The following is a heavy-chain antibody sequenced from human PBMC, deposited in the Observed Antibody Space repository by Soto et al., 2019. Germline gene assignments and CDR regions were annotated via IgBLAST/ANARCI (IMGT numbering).Heavy chain of an antibody. J-gene: IGHJ5*02. CDR1: GGSISSYY. CDR3: ARGGYSYGWGDWFDP. CDR2: IYYSGST. V-gene: IGHV4-59*08. Sequence: SETLSLTCTVSGGSISSYYWSWIRQPPGKGLEWIGYIYYSGSTNYNPSLKSRVTISVDTSKNQFSLKLSSVTAADTAVYYCARGGYSYGWGDWFDPWGQGTLVTVSS. D-gene: IGHD5-18*01.